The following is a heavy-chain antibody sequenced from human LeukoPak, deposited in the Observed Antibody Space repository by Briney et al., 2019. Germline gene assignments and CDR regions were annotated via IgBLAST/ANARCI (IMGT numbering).Heavy chain of an antibody. J-gene: IGHJ1*01. CDR2: INHSGSS. CDR1: GFTFNDAW. CDR3: ARGEDGDCYFQH. V-gene: IGHV4-34*01. D-gene: IGHD2-21*02. Sequence: GSLRLSCAASGFTFNDAWMSWVRQPPGKGLEWIGEINHSGSSNYNPSLKSRVTISVDTSKNQFSLKLSSVTAADTAVCYCARGEDGDCYFQHWGQGTLVTVSS.